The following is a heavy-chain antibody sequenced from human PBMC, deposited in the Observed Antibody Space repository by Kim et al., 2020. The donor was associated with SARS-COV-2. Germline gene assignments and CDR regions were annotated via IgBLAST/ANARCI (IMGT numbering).Heavy chain of an antibody. J-gene: IGHJ5*02. Sequence: SETLSLTCAVYGGSFSGYYWSWIRQPPGKGLEWIGEINHSGSTNYNPSLKSRVTISVDTSKNQFSLKLSSVTAADTAVYYCARASFSTIVGATTGWFDP. CDR3: ARASFSTIVGATTGWFDP. CDR1: GGSFSGYY. V-gene: IGHV4-34*01. CDR2: INHSGST. D-gene: IGHD1-26*01.